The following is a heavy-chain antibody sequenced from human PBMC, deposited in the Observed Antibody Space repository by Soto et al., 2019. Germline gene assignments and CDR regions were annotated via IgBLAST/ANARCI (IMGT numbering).Heavy chain of an antibody. CDR2: ISYDGSNK. CDR1: GFTFSTYG. CDR3: AQDEVDNYSLFAMDV. D-gene: IGHD1-1*01. V-gene: IGHV3-30*18. J-gene: IGHJ6*02. Sequence: AGGSLRLSCAASGFTFSTYGMHWVRQAPGKGLEWVALISYDGSNKNYADYVKGRFTISSDNSKNTLYLQMNSLRAEDTALYHCAQDEVDNYSLFAMDVWGQGTTVTVSS.